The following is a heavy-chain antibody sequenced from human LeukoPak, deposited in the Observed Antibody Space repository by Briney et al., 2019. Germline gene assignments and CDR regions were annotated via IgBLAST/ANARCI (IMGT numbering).Heavy chain of an antibody. CDR1: GFTFGDYA. J-gene: IGHJ4*02. CDR2: ISGSGGST. D-gene: IGHD1-26*01. Sequence: PGRSLRLSCTASGFTFGDYAMSWVRQAPGKGLEWVSAISGSGGSTYYADSVKGRFTISRDNSKNTLYLQMNSLRAEDTAVYYCAKVPKRYSGSNDFDYWGQGTLVTVSS. V-gene: IGHV3-23*01. CDR3: AKVPKRYSGSNDFDY.